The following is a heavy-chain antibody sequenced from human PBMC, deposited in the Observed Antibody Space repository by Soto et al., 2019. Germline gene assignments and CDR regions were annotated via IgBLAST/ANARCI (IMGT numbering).Heavy chain of an antibody. V-gene: IGHV3-33*01. CDR1: GFTFSTYG. CDR2: IWYDGSDE. CDR3: ARESGHLGYCSGGSCYSSLDY. D-gene: IGHD2-15*01. Sequence: QVQLVESGGGVVQPGRSLRLSCAASGFTFSTYGMHWVRQAPGKGLEWVAVIWYDGSDEYYADSVKGRFTISRDNSNNTLYLQMNSLRAEDTAVYYCARESGHLGYCSGGSCYSSLDYWGQGTLVTVSS. J-gene: IGHJ4*02.